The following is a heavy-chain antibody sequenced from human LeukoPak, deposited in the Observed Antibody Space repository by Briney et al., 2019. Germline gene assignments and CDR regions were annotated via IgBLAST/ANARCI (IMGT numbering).Heavy chain of an antibody. D-gene: IGHD6-19*01. Sequence: SETLSLTCAVSGDSISSSNWWNWVRQPPGKGLEWIGEIYHSGSTHYNPSLKSRITISVDKSKDQFSLKLSSVTAADTAVYYCASRSSGWYFENWGQGTLVTVSS. CDR2: IYHSGST. CDR3: ASRSSGWYFEN. J-gene: IGHJ4*02. V-gene: IGHV4-4*02. CDR1: GDSISSSNW.